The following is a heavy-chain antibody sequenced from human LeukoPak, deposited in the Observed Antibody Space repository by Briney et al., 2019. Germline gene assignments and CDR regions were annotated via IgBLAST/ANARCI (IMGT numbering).Heavy chain of an antibody. J-gene: IGHJ4*02. Sequence: ASVKVSCKASGYTLTSYYMHWVRQAPGQGLEWMGIINPSGGSTSYAQKFQGRVTMTRDTSTSTVYMELSSLRSEDTAVYYCARAQEWLQFLDYWGQGTLVTVSS. CDR1: GYTLTSYY. D-gene: IGHD5-24*01. CDR3: ARAQEWLQFLDY. CDR2: INPSGGST. V-gene: IGHV1-46*01.